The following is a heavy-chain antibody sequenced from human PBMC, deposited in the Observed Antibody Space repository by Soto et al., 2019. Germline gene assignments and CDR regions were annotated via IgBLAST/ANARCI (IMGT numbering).Heavy chain of an antibody. J-gene: IGHJ6*02. CDR3: ARDGLELNYYYYGMDV. CDR2: ISSGSSDT. V-gene: IGHV3-21*01. CDR1: GFTFSRVS. D-gene: IGHD1-7*01. Sequence: PGGSLRLSCEASGFTFSRVSMNWVRQVPGKGLEWVASISSGSSDTWYADSVKGRFIISRDNAQNSLFLQMNTLRPEDTAMYYCARDGLELNYYYYGMDVWGQGTTVTVSS.